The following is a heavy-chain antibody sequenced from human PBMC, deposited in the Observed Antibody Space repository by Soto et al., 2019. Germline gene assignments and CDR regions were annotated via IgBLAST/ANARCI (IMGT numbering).Heavy chain of an antibody. CDR2: IYYSGST. D-gene: IGHD4-17*01. CDR3: ARGTTVVTSVEGLVDY. CDR1: GGSISSGDYY. Sequence: QVQLQESGPGLVKPSQTLSLTCTVSGGSISSGDYYWSWIRQPPGKGLEWIGYIYYSGSTYYNPSLKSRVTISVDTSKNQFSLKLSSVTAADTAVYYCARGTTVVTSVEGLVDYWGQGTLVTVSS. J-gene: IGHJ4*02. V-gene: IGHV4-30-4*01.